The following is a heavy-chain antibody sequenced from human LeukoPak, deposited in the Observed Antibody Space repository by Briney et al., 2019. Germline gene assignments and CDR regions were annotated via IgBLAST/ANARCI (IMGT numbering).Heavy chain of an antibody. Sequence: SETLSLTCTVSGGSISSSSYFWGWIRQPPGKGLEWIGSIYYRGSAYYNPSLKSRVTISVDTSKNQFSLKLSSVTAADTAVYYCARELMDCSGGTCYSSFFDYWGQRTLVTVSS. CDR3: ARELMDCSGGTCYSSFFDY. J-gene: IGHJ4*02. V-gene: IGHV4-39*07. CDR1: GGSISSSSYF. D-gene: IGHD2-15*01. CDR2: IYYRGSA.